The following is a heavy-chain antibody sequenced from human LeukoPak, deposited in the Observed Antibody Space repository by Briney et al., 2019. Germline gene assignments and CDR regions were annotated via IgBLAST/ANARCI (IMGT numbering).Heavy chain of an antibody. J-gene: IGHJ4*02. CDR1: GGSFSDYY. V-gene: IGHV4-34*01. D-gene: IGHD3-3*02. Sequence: PSETLSLTCAVYGGSFSDYYWNWIRQSPGKGLEWIGEINHSGSTKYNPSLKTRVTMSVDSSKNQFALKLNSVTAADTAMYYCAGGHRIIAFGMIILRGFDSWGQGALVAVSS. CDR3: AGGHRIIAFGMIILRGFDS. CDR2: INHSGST.